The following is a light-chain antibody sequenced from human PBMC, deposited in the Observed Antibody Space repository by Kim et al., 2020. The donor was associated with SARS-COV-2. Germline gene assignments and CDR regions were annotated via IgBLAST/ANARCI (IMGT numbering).Light chain of an antibody. V-gene: IGLV3-1*01. CDR1: KLGDKY. J-gene: IGLJ1*01. Sequence: SYELTQPPSVSVSPGQTASITCSGDKLGDKYACWYQQKPGQSPVLVIYKDSKRPSGIPERFSGSNSGNTATLTISGTQAMDEADYYCQAWDSRTDNYVFGTGTKVTVL. CDR2: KDS. CDR3: QAWDSRTDNYV.